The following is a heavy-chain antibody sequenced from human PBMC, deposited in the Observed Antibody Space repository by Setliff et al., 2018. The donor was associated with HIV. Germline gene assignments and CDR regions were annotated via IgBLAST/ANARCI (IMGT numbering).Heavy chain of an antibody. Sequence: ASVKVSCKASGYTFTSYAMHWVRQAPGQRLEWMGWIHAGNGYTKYSQKFQGRVTFTRDTSASAAYMDLSSLRSEDTAVYYCARGATITYYFDYWGQGTLVTVS. V-gene: IGHV1-3*01. J-gene: IGHJ4*02. D-gene: IGHD5-12*01. CDR1: GYTFTSYA. CDR3: ARGATITYYFDY. CDR2: IHAGNGYT.